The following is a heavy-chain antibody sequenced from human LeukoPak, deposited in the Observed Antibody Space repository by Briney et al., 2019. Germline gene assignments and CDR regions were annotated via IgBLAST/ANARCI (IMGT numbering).Heavy chain of an antibody. D-gene: IGHD3-10*01. Sequence: SETLSLTCAVYGGSFSGYYWSWIRQPPGKGLEWIGEINHSGSTNYNPSLKSRVTISVDTSKNQFSLKLSSVTAADTAVYYCARDRYYDSGSYYNWGQGTLVTVPS. V-gene: IGHV4-34*01. CDR3: ARDRYYDSGSYYN. CDR1: GGSFSGYY. J-gene: IGHJ4*02. CDR2: INHSGST.